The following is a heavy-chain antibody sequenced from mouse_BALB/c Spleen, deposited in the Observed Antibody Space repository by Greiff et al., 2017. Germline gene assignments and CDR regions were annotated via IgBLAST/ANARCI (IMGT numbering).Heavy chain of an antibody. CDR3: ARANYGFYAMDY. CDR2: IYPGDGST. J-gene: IGHJ4*01. V-gene: IGHV1S56*01. CDR1: GYTFTSYY. Sequence: VQLQQSGPELVKPGASVKMSCKASGYTFTSYYIHWVKQRPGQGLEWIGWIYPGDGSTKYNEKFKGKTTLTADKSSSTAYMLLSSLTSEDSAIYFCARANYGFYAMDYWGQGTSVTVSS. D-gene: IGHD1-1*02.